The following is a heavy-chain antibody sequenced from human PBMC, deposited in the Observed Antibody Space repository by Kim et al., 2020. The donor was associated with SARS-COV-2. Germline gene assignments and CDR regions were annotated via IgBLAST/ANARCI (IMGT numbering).Heavy chain of an antibody. D-gene: IGHD2-8*02. V-gene: IGHV4-4*01. J-gene: IGHJ4*02. Sequence: YNPSRKSRVTMSVDNYENQFALKMTSVTAADTALYFCARVISTGWRQLDYWGQGSLVTISS. CDR3: ARVISTGWRQLDY.